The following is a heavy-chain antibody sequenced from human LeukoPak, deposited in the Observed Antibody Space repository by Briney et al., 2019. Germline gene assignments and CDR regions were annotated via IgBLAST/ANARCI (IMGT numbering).Heavy chain of an antibody. J-gene: IGHJ4*02. CDR2: IYYSGST. Sequence: SETLSLTCTVSGGSISPYYWSWIRQPPGKGLEWIGYIYYSGSTNYNPSLKSRVTISVDTSKNQFSLKLSSVTAADTAVYYCARGGYSSSWYVGYFDYWGQGTLVTVSS. D-gene: IGHD6-13*01. CDR3: ARGGYSSSWYVGYFDY. CDR1: GGSISPYY. V-gene: IGHV4-59*01.